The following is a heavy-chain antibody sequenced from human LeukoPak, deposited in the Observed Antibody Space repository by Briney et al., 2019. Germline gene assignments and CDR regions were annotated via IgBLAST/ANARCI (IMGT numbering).Heavy chain of an antibody. CDR1: GAFLDTTSYY. J-gene: IGHJ4*02. V-gene: IGHV4-39*01. Sequence: PSETLSLTCAVSGAFLDTTSYYCAWLRQPPGKRLEWIGSIYYSGDTHYSPSLKSRLTISADTSKNQFSLKLSSVTAADTAVYYWAIDYGDYPDYWGQGTLVTVSS. CDR3: AIDYGDYPDY. CDR2: IYYSGDT. D-gene: IGHD4-17*01.